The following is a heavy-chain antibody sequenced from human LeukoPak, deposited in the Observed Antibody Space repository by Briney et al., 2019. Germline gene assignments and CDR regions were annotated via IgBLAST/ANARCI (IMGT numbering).Heavy chain of an antibody. J-gene: IGHJ4*02. V-gene: IGHV1-46*01. CDR2: INPSGGST. Sequence: ASVKVSCKASGYTFTSYYMHWVRQAPGQGLEWMGIINPSGGSTSYAQKFQGRVTMTRDMSTSTVYMELSSPRSEDTAVYYCARGGHIVVVTAMSDYWGQGTLVTVSS. D-gene: IGHD2-21*02. CDR3: ARGGHIVVVTAMSDY. CDR1: GYTFTSYY.